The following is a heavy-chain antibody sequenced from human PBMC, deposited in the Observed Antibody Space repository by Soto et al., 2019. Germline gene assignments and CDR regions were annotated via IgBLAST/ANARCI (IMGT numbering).Heavy chain of an antibody. V-gene: IGHV4-30-4*01. CDR3: ARALFSPYYYDSNVYSVPNSFAY. J-gene: IGHJ4*02. CDR2: IYYTGST. D-gene: IGHD3-22*01. Sequence: SETLPLTWTVSGGSITSGDYCWNWIRPPPGKGLEWIGYIYYTGSTYYNPSLRSRLSISVDTSNNQFSLKLTSVTAADTAVYHGARALFSPYYYDSNVYSVPNSFAYWGRGTLVPVSS. CDR1: GGSITSGDYC.